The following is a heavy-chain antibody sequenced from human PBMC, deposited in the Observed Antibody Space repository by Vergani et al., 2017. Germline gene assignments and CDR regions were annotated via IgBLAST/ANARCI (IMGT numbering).Heavy chain of an antibody. V-gene: IGHV3-30*18. CDR2: ISYDGSNK. CDR3: AKDVPRPEYYYYGMDV. J-gene: IGHJ6*02. CDR1: GFTFSSYG. D-gene: IGHD6-6*01. Sequence: QVQLVESGGGVVQPGRSLRLSCAASGFTFSSYGMHWVRQAPGKGLEWVAVISYDGSNKYYADSVKGRFTISRDNSKNTLYLQMNSLRAEDTAVYYCAKDVPRPEYYYYGMDVWGQGTTVTVSS.